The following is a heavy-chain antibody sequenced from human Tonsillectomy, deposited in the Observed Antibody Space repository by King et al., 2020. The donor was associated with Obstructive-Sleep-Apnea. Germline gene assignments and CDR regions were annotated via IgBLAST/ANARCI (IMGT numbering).Heavy chain of an antibody. V-gene: IGHV3-74*01. CDR2: INSDGSST. Sequence: VQLVESGGGLVQPGGSLRLSCAASGFTFSSYWMHWVRQAPGRGLVWVSRINSDGSSTDYADSVKGRFTISRDNAKNTLYLQMNSLRAEDTAVYYCARVYDSCGYYYGYGMDVWGQGTTVTVSS. CDR3: ARVYDSCGYYYGYGMDV. D-gene: IGHD3-22*01. J-gene: IGHJ6*02. CDR1: GFTFSSYW.